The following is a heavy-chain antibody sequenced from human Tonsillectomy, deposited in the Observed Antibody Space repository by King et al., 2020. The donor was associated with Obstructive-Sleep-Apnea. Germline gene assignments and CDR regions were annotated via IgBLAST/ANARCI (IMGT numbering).Heavy chain of an antibody. CDR1: GFSVTSSY. V-gene: IGHV3-53*04. D-gene: IGHD3-16*01. Sequence: VQLVESGGGLVQPGGSLRLSCAASGFSVTSSYINWVRQAPGKWLEWVSVIYSSGTTHYADSLKGRFTISRHNSNNTVYLQMNSLIAEDTAVYYCARDRYDYGLDNSTLHYYGMDVWGQGTTVIVS. CDR3: ARDRYDYGLDNSTLHYYGMDV. CDR2: IYSSGTT. J-gene: IGHJ6*02.